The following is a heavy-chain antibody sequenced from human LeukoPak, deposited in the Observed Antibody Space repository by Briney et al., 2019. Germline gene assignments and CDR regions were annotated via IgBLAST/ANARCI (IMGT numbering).Heavy chain of an antibody. Sequence: GGSLRLPCAASGFTFSNSWMSWVRQAPGKGLEGVANINHEGGNIYYVDSVKGRFTISRDNARNSLSLQLNSLRAEDTAVYYCATYINWVAGDVWGQGTTVTVPS. J-gene: IGHJ6*02. CDR2: INHEGGNI. CDR3: ATYINWVAGDV. CDR1: GFTFSNSW. D-gene: IGHD1-14*01. V-gene: IGHV3-7*01.